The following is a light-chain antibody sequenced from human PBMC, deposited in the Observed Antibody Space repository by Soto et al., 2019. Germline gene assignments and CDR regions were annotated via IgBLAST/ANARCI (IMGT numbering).Light chain of an antibody. J-gene: IGKJ4*01. CDR2: DAS. V-gene: IGKV1-39*01. CDR3: QQSDSIPT. CDR1: RSISTF. Sequence: DIQMTQSPSSLSASVGDRVNITCRASRSISTFLNWYQHEPGTAPKLLIYDASRLQSGVPSRFSGSASGTDFTLTIGSLRPEDVATYYCQQSDSIPTFGGGTKVEI.